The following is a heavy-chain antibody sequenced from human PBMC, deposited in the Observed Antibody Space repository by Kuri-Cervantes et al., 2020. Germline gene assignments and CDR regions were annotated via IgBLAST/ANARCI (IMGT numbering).Heavy chain of an antibody. J-gene: IGHJ6*02. CDR3: ARDSQGGIRSDYYYYYGMDV. CDR2: INPNSGGT. V-gene: IGHV1-2*02. CDR1: GYTFTGYY. Sequence: ASVKVSCKASGYTFTGYYMHWVRQAPGQGLEWMGWINPNSGGTNYAQKFQGRVTMTRDTSISTAYMELSSLRAEDTAVYYCARDSQGGIRSDYYYYYGMDVWGQGTTVTVSS. D-gene: IGHD3-16*01.